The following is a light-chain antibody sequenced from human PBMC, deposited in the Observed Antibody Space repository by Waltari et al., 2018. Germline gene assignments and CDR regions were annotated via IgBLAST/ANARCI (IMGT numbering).Light chain of an antibody. CDR3: CSYAGSYTFV. V-gene: IGLV2-11*01. Sequence: QSALTQPRSVSGSPGQSVTISCSGTSSDVGSYHFFSWYQQHPRHAPKLLIYDVVKLPSGVPYRFSCSKSGNTASLTISGLQTEDESDYYCCSYAGSYTFVFGGGTQLTVL. J-gene: IGLJ7*01. CDR1: SSDVGSYHF. CDR2: DVV.